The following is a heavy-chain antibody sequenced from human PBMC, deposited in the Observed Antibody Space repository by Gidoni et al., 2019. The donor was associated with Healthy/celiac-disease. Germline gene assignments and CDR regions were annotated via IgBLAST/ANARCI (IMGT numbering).Heavy chain of an antibody. Sequence: ADSVKGRFTISRDNSKNTLYLQMNSLRAEDTAVYYCARGRFDYWGQGTLVTVSS. V-gene: IGHV3-30*03. CDR3: ARGRFDY. J-gene: IGHJ4*02.